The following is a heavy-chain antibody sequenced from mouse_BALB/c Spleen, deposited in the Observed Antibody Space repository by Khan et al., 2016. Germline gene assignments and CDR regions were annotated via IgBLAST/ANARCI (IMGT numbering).Heavy chain of an antibody. D-gene: IGHD2-14*01. CDR1: GYTFTNYG. Sequence: QIQLVQSGPELKKPGETVKISCKASGYTFTNYGMNWVKQGPGKGLKWMGWINTYTGEPTYADDFKGRFAFSLETSASTAYLQINNLKNENMATYFGARHHYRYDGFAYWGQGTLVTVSS. J-gene: IGHJ3*01. CDR3: ARHHYRYDGFAY. V-gene: IGHV9-1*02. CDR2: INTYTGEP.